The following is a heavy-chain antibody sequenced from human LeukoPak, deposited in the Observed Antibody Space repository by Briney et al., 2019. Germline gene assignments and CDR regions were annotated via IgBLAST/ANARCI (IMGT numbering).Heavy chain of an antibody. D-gene: IGHD3-10*01. V-gene: IGHV4-61*02. CDR3: ARGLWFGDENPPYFDY. Sequence: SETLSLTCSVSGGSISSSNYYWSWIRQPAGKGLEWIGRIYTSESTNYNPSLKRRVTISVDTSRNQLSLKLSSVTAADTAVYYCARGLWFGDENPPYFDYWGQGILVTVSS. J-gene: IGHJ4*02. CDR2: IYTSEST. CDR1: GGSISSSNYY.